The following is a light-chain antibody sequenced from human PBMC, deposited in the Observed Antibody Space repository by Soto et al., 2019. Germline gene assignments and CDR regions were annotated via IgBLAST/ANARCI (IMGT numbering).Light chain of an antibody. Sequence: EIVLTQSPATLSLSPGERATLSCRASQSVSTYLAWYQQKPGQAPRLLIYDASNRATGITARFSGSGSGTDFTLTISSLEPEDCAFYYCQQRSNWPRVTFGQGTRLEIK. CDR1: QSVSTY. V-gene: IGKV3-11*01. J-gene: IGKJ5*01. CDR2: DAS. CDR3: QQRSNWPRVT.